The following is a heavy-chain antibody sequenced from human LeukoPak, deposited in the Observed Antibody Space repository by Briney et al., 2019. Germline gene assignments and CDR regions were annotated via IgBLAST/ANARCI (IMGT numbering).Heavy chain of an antibody. D-gene: IGHD4-17*01. CDR2: LHSGANT. V-gene: IGHV4-39*01. J-gene: IGHJ4*02. CDR1: GGSISGSDYY. CDR3: ARHPPYGAHGY. Sequence: SETLSLTCSVSGGSISGSDYYWGWIRQPPGKGLEWIGSLHSGANTFYNPSLKNRVAISVDTSKNHFSLTLSSVTAADAAVYYCARHPPYGAHGYWGQGTLVTVSS.